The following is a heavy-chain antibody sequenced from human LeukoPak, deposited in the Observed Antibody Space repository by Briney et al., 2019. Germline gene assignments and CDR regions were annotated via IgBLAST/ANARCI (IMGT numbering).Heavy chain of an antibody. CDR1: GYTFTGYY. Sequence: ASVKVSCKASGYTFTGYYMHWVRQAPGQGLEWKGWINPNSGGTNYAQKFQGRVTMTRDASISTAYMELSRLRSDDTAVYYCARSGVVPAAIGDYWGQGTLVTVSS. V-gene: IGHV1-2*02. CDR3: ARSGVVPAAIGDY. J-gene: IGHJ4*02. D-gene: IGHD2-2*01. CDR2: INPNSGGT.